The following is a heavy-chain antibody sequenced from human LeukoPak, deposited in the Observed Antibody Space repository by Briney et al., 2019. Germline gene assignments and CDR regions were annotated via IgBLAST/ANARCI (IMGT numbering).Heavy chain of an antibody. CDR3: ARMLYDAFDV. V-gene: IGHV4-59*01. D-gene: IGHD2-8*01. J-gene: IGHJ3*01. CDR2: IYYSGST. CDR1: GGSISSYY. Sequence: PSETLSLTCTVSGGSISSYYWSWLRQPPGKGLEWIGYIYYSGSTNSNPSLKSRVTISVDTSKNQFSLKLSSVTAADTAVYYCARMLYDAFDVWGQGTMVTVSS.